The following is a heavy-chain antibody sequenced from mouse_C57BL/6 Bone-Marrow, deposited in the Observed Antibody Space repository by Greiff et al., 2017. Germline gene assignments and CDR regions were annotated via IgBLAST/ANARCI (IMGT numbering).Heavy chain of an antibody. V-gene: IGHV5-4*01. Sequence: EVQLVESGGGLVKPGGSLKLSCAASGFTFSSYAMSWVRQTPEKRLEWVATLSDGGSYTYYPDNVKGRFTLARDNAKNNMYLQMSHLKSEDTAMYYCARVRSSVYYYDMDYWGQGTSVTVSS. CDR1: GFTFSSYA. D-gene: IGHD1-1*01. CDR3: ARVRSSVYYYDMDY. J-gene: IGHJ4*01. CDR2: LSDGGSYT.